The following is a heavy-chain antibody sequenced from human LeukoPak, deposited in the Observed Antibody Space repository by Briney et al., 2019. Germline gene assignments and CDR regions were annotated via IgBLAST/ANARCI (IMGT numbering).Heavy chain of an antibody. CDR2: INTYNGNT. V-gene: IGHV1-18*04. Sequence: ASVKVSCKGSGYTFTNYGISWVRQAPGQGLAWMGWINTYNGNTNYEQKFQGRVTMTTDTSTSTAYMELRSLRSDDTAVYYCARNSPRDVAGRQFLPGVLSLLSQCDNCFDPWGQGTLVSVSS. CDR1: GYTFTNYG. J-gene: IGHJ5*02. CDR3: ARNSPRDVAGRQFLPGVLSLLSQCDNCFDP. D-gene: IGHD7-27*01.